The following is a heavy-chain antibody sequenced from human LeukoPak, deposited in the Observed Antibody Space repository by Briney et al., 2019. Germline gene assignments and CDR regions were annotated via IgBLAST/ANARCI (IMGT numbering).Heavy chain of an antibody. V-gene: IGHV4-59*01. J-gene: IGHJ3*02. Sequence: PSQTLSLTCTVSGASISSYDWSWIRQPPGKGLEWIGYIYHSGSTNYNPSLKSRVTISVDTSKNQFSLKLSSVTAADTAVYYCSRPEFMVLQNVFDIWAKGTMATV. CDR2: IYHSGST. D-gene: IGHD4/OR15-4a*01. CDR3: SRPEFMVLQNVFDI. CDR1: GASISSYD.